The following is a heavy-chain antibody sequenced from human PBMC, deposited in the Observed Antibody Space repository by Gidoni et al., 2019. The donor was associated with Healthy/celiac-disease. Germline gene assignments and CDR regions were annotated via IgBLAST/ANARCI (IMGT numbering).Heavy chain of an antibody. D-gene: IGHD6-6*01. CDR3: ARGGRSSFGDY. J-gene: IGHJ4*02. Sequence: QVQLQESGPGLVKPSQTLSLPCTVSGGSISSGGYYWSWIRQHPGKVLEWIGYLYYSGTTYYNPSLKSRVTISVDTSKNQFSLKLSSVTAADTAVYYCARGGRSSFGDYWGQGTLVTVSS. CDR2: LYYSGTT. CDR1: GGSISSGGYY. V-gene: IGHV4-31*03.